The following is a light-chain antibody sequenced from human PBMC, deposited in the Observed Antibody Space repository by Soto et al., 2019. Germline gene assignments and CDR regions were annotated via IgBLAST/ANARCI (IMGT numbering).Light chain of an antibody. V-gene: IGLV2-23*01. CDR2: EGS. Sequence: QSVLTQPASVSGSPGQTITISCTGTSSDVGSYNLVSWYQQHPGKAPKLMIYEGSKRPSGVSNRFSGSKSGNTASLTISGLQAEDEAGYYCCSYAGSTTYILFGGGTQLTVL. J-gene: IGLJ2*01. CDR3: CSYAGSTTYIL. CDR1: SSDVGSYNL.